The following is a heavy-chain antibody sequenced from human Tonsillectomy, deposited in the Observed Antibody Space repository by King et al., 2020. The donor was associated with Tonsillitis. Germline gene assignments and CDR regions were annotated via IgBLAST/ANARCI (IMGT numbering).Heavy chain of an antibody. CDR3: ARHRGLYSSSPIGY. CDR1: GGSISSYY. V-gene: IGHV4-59*08. D-gene: IGHD6-13*01. Sequence: VQLQESGPGLVKPSETLSLTCTVSGGSISSYYWSWIRQPPGKGLEWIGYIYYSGSTNYNPSLKSRVTISVDTSKNQFSLKLSSVTAADTAVYYCARHRGLYSSSPIGYWGQGTLVTVSS. J-gene: IGHJ4*02. CDR2: IYYSGST.